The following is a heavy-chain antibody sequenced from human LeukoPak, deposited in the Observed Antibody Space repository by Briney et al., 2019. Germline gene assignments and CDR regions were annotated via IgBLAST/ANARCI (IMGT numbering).Heavy chain of an antibody. CDR3: ARGYGSGRLNVLFDY. D-gene: IGHD3-10*01. CDR2: ISSSSSSI. V-gene: IGHV3-21*01. Sequence: GGSLRLSCAASGFTFSSYSRNWGRQAPGKGLEWVSSISSSSSSINNADSVSDRFTISSDNTKKSLYLQMNSLRAEDTAVYYCARGYGSGRLNVLFDYWGQGTLVTVSS. CDR1: GFTFSSYS. J-gene: IGHJ4*02.